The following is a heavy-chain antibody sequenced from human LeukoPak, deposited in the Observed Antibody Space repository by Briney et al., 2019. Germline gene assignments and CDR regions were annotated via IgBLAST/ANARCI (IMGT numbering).Heavy chain of an antibody. CDR3: ARGQTSLEWFDP. CDR1: GFSVSSNY. J-gene: IGHJ5*02. Sequence: GGSLRLSCAASGFSVSSNYMSWVRQAPGKGLEWVSIIYSSGSIYYADSVKGRFTISRDNSKNMVYLQMNSLRVEDTAVYYCARGQTSLEWFDPWGQGTLVTVSS. CDR2: IYSSGSI. V-gene: IGHV3-53*01. D-gene: IGHD3-3*01.